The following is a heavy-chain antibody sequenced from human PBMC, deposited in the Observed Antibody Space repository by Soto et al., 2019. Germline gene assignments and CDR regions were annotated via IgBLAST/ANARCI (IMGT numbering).Heavy chain of an antibody. J-gene: IGHJ6*02. CDR2: IDPSDSYT. D-gene: IGHD2-2*01. V-gene: IGHV5-10-1*01. CDR3: ASERIVVVPAASQNYYYYYGMDV. CDR1: GYSFTSYW. Sequence: ESLKISCKGSGYSFTSYWISWVRQMPGKGLEWMGRIDPSDSYTNYSPSFQGHVTISADKSISTAYLQWSSLKASDTAMYYCASERIVVVPAASQNYYYYYGMDVWGQGTTVTVSS.